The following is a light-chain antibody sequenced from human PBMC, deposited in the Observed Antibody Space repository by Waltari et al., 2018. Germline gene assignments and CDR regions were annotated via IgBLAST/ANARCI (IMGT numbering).Light chain of an antibody. CDR1: QSVSSY. J-gene: IGKJ4*01. CDR3: QQRSNWLLT. CDR2: DAS. V-gene: IGKV3-11*01. Sequence: ELVLTQSPATLSLSPWERATLYCRASQSVSSYLAWYQQKPGQAPRLLIYDASNRATGIPARFSGSGSGTDFTLTISSLEPEDFAVYYCQQRSNWLLTFGGGTKVEIK.